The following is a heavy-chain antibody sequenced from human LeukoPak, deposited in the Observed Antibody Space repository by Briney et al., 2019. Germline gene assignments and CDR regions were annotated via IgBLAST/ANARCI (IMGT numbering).Heavy chain of an antibody. CDR3: ARDRAFKAFDY. CDR1: GFTFTTSW. J-gene: IGHJ4*02. CDR2: ITPNASET. Sequence: EGSLRLSCSASGFTFTTSWMNWVREAPGKGLEWLASITPNASETYYVDSVRGRFTISRDDDKNSVYLQMNSLRAEDTAVYFCARDRAFKAFDYWGQGNLVSVSS. V-gene: IGHV3-7*01.